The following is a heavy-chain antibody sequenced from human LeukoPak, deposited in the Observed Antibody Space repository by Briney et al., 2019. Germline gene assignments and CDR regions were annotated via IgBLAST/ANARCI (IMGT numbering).Heavy chain of an antibody. CDR2: ISSNGVTT. V-gene: IGHV3-64D*06. D-gene: IGHD6-13*01. CDR1: GFTFISYA. Sequence: WGSLRLSFSASGFTFISYAMYWVRQAPGKGLESVSTISSNGVTTYYEDSVKGRFTISRDNSKNTLYLQMSSLRPDDTAVYYCVKGEYSSTWLLDYCGERTLVTVSS. CDR3: VKGEYSSTWLLDY. J-gene: IGHJ4*02.